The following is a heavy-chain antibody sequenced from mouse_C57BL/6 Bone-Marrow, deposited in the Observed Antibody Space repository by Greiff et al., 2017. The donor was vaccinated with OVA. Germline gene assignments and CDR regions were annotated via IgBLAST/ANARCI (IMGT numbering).Heavy chain of an antibody. V-gene: IGHV1-50*01. Sequence: QVQLQQSGAELVKPGASVKLSCKASGYTFTSYWMQWVKQRPGQGLEWIGEIDPSDSYTNYNQKFKGKATLTVDTSSSTAYMQLSSLTSEDSAVDYCARAAGTYAMDYWGQGTSVTVSS. D-gene: IGHD4-1*01. CDR2: IDPSDSYT. CDR3: ARAAGTYAMDY. J-gene: IGHJ4*01. CDR1: GYTFTSYW.